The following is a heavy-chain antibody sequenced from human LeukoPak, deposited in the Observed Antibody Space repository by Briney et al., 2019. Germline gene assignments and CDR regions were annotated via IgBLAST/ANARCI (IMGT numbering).Heavy chain of an antibody. CDR1: GYTFTGYY. Sequence: ASVKVSCKASGYTFTGYYIHWVRQAPGQGLEWMGWINPTHGGTNYAQKFQGRVTMTRDTSISTAYMELSRLRSDDTAVYYCARNVLLWFGDYYGMDVWGQGTTVTVSS. CDR2: INPTHGGT. CDR3: ARNVLLWFGDYYGMDV. D-gene: IGHD3-10*01. J-gene: IGHJ6*02. V-gene: IGHV1-2*02.